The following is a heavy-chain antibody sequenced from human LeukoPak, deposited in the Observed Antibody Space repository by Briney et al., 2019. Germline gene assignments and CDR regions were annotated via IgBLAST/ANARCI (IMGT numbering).Heavy chain of an antibody. J-gene: IGHJ4*02. CDR2: IIPILGIA. CDR1: GGTFSSYA. Sequence: GSSVKVFCKASGGTFSSYAISWVRQAPGQGLEWMGRIIPILGIANYAQKFQGRVTITADKSTSTAYMELSSLRSEDTAVYYCARPGYSDPFDYWGQGTLVTVSS. V-gene: IGHV1-69*04. CDR3: ARPGYSDPFDY. D-gene: IGHD5-18*01.